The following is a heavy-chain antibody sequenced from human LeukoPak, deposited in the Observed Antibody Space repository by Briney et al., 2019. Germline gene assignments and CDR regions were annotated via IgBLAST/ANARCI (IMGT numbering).Heavy chain of an antibody. CDR3: AREYYFYHMDG. CDR1: GVSISSSNSY. V-gene: IGHV4-39*02. CDR2: IYYSGNT. Sequence: SETLSLTCTVSGVSISSSNSYWGWIRQPPGKGLEWIGSIYYSGNTYYNASLKSQVSISIDTSKNQFSLRLTSVTAADTAVYYCAREYYFYHMDGWGKGTTVTVSS. J-gene: IGHJ6*03.